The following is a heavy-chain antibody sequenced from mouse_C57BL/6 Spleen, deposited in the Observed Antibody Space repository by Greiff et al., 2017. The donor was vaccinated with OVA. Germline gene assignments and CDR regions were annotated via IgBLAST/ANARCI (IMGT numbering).Heavy chain of an antibody. CDR3: ARDKYYGSSHWYFDV. CDR2: ISDGGSYT. J-gene: IGHJ1*03. V-gene: IGHV5-4*01. D-gene: IGHD1-1*01. Sequence: EVQLVESGGGLVKPGGSLKLSCAASGFTFSSYAMSWVRQTPEKRLEWVATISDGGSYTYYPDNVKGRFTISRDNAKNNLYLQMSHLKSEDTAMYYCARDKYYGSSHWYFDVWGTGTTVTVSS. CDR1: GFTFSSYA.